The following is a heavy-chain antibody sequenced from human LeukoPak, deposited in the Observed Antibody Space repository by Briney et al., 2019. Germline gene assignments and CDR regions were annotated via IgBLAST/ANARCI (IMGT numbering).Heavy chain of an antibody. CDR3: ARDHAYCGGDCFNWFDP. CDR2: TYYRSKWYN. J-gene: IGHJ5*02. D-gene: IGHD2-21*02. CDR1: GDSVSSNSAA. V-gene: IGHV6-1*01. Sequence: SQTLSLTCAISGDSVSSNSAAWNWIRQSPSRGLEWLGRTYYRSKWYNDYAVSVKSRITINPDTSKNQFSLQLNSVTPEDTAVYYCARDHAYCGGDCFNWFDPWGQETLVTVSS.